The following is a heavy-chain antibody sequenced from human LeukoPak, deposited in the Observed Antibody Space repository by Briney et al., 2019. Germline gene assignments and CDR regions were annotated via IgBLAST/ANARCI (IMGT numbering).Heavy chain of an antibody. CDR3: AVQPRITMVRRVIIDGYWFDP. V-gene: IGHV1-69*06. J-gene: IGHJ5*02. CDR2: IIPIFGTA. CDR1: GGTFSSYA. D-gene: IGHD3-10*01. Sequence: SVKVSCKASGGTFSSYAISWVRQAPGQGLEWMGGIIPIFGTANYAQKFQGRVTITADKSTSTAYMELSSLRSEDTAVYYCAVQPRITMVRRVIIDGYWFDPWGQGTLVTVSS.